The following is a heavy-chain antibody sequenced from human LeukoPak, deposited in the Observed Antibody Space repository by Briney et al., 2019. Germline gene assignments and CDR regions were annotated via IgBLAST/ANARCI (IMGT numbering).Heavy chain of an antibody. CDR1: GYTFTSYY. J-gene: IGHJ3*02. CDR2: INPNSGGT. Sequence: GASVKVSCKASGYTFTSYYMHWVRQAPGQGLEWMGWINPNSGGTNYAQKFQGRVTMTRDTSISTAYMELSRLRSDDTAVYYRARRGSKSIGDAFDIWGQGTMVTVSS. D-gene: IGHD6-13*01. CDR3: ARRGSKSIGDAFDI. V-gene: IGHV1-2*02.